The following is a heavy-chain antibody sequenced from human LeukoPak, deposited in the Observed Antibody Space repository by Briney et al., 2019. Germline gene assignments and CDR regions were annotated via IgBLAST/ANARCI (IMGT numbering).Heavy chain of an antibody. CDR2: INTNTQNP. J-gene: IGHJ6*03. Sequence: ASVKVSCKASGYTFTNYAMNWVRLAPGQGLEWMGWINTNTQNPTCAQGFTGRFVFSLDTSVSTAYLQISSLKAEDTAVYYCARGSQSGDYTLYYYYYYMDVWGKGTTVTVSS. V-gene: IGHV7-4-1*02. CDR1: GYTFTNYA. D-gene: IGHD4-17*01. CDR3: ARGSQSGDYTLYYYYYYMDV.